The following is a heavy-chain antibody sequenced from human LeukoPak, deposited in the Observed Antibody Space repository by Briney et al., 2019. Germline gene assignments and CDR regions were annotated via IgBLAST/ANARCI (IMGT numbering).Heavy chain of an antibody. CDR3: ARVAEAAAFDS. J-gene: IGHJ4*02. D-gene: IGHD6-13*01. CDR2: ISGSDGAT. CDR1: GITFSSYA. V-gene: IGHV3-21*06. Sequence: GGSLRLSCAASGITFSSYAMSWVRQAPGKGLEWVSTISGSDGATYYADSMRGRFTISRDNAKNSLYLQMNSLKPEDTAVYYCARVAEAAAFDSCGQGTLVTVSS.